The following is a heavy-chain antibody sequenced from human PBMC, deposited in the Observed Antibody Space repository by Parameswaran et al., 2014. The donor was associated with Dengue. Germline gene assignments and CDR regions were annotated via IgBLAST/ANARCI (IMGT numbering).Heavy chain of an antibody. J-gene: IGHJ4*02. Sequence: WIRQPPGKGLEWVAAMSFDGSKKHYADSVKGRFTISRDNSKNTLYLQMNSLRSEDTAVYYCVEMGVKAALDYWGQGTLVTVSS. CDR3: VEMGVKAALDY. V-gene: IGHV3-30*18. CDR2: MSFDGSKK. D-gene: IGHD6-25*01.